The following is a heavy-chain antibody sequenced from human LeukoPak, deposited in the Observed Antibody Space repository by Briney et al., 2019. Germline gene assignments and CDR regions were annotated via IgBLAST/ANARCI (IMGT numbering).Heavy chain of an antibody. CDR2: IYYSGST. CDR3: ARDRSITMIVDDAFDI. CDR1: GGSISSSSYY. J-gene: IGHJ3*02. V-gene: IGHV4-39*07. Sequence: SETLSLTCTDSGGSISSSSYYWGWVRQPPGKGLEWIGSIYYSGSTYYNPSLKSRVTISVDTSKNQFSLKLSSVTAADTAVYCCARDRSITMIVDDAFDIWGQGTMVTVSS. D-gene: IGHD3-22*01.